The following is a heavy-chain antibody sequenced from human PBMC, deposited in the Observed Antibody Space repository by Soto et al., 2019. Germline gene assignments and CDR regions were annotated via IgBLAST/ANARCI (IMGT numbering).Heavy chain of an antibody. J-gene: IGHJ6*03. CDR1: GDSISSSSYY. CDR3: ARRTGYYDFWSGSYYYYMDV. Sequence: PSETLSLTCPVSGDSISSSSYYWGWIRQPPGKGLEWIGSIYYSGSTYYNPSLKSRVTISVDTSKNQFSLKLSSVTAADTAVYYCARRTGYYDFWSGSYYYYMDVWGKGTTVTVSS. V-gene: IGHV4-39*01. CDR2: IYYSGST. D-gene: IGHD3-3*01.